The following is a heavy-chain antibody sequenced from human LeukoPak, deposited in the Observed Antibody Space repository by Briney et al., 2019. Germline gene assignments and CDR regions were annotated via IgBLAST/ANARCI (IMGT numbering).Heavy chain of an antibody. Sequence: SGGSLRLSCAASGFTVSRNYMSWVRQAPGKGLEWVSVTYSGGTTYYADSVKGRFTISRDNSKNTLYLQMNSLRSEDTAVYYCARDQDYYYYYYMDVWGEGTTVTVSS. J-gene: IGHJ6*03. CDR1: GFTVSRNY. CDR2: TYSGGTT. CDR3: ARDQDYYYYYYMDV. V-gene: IGHV3-66*02.